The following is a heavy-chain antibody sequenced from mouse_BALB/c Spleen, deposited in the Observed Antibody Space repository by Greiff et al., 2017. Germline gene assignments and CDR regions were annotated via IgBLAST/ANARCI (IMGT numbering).Heavy chain of an antibody. Sequence: VQLKQSGPELVKPGASVKMSCKASGYTFTSYVMHWVKQKPGQGLEWIGYINPYNDGTKYNEKFKGKATLTSDKSSSTAYMELSSLTSEDSAVYYCARGGNYGNGGYFDYWGQGTTLTVSS. J-gene: IGHJ2*01. CDR2: INPYNDGT. D-gene: IGHD2-1*01. V-gene: IGHV1-14*01. CDR3: ARGGNYGNGGYFDY. CDR1: GYTFTSYV.